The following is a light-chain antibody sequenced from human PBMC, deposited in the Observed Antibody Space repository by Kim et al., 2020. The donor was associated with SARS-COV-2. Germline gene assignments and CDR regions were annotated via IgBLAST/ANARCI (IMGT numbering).Light chain of an antibody. Sequence: GKTVTITSTGSSGSIARNYVQWYQQRPGSAPSTVIYEANQRPSGVPDRFSGSIDSSSNSASLTISGLTTEDEADYYCQSYDSSNVVFGGGTQLTVL. CDR2: EAN. V-gene: IGLV6-57*02. J-gene: IGLJ2*01. CDR3: QSYDSSNVV. CDR1: SGSIARNY.